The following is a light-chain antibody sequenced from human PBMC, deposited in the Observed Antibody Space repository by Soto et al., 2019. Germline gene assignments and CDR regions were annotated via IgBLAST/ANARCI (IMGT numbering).Light chain of an antibody. CDR2: KAS. V-gene: IGKV1-5*03. Sequence: DIQMTQSPSTLSGSVGDRVTITCRASQTISSWLAWYQQKPGKAPKLLIYKASTLKSGVPSRFSGSGSGTEFTLTISSLQPEDFAVYYCQQYHSWPPRTFGQGTKVDIK. J-gene: IGKJ1*01. CDR1: QTISSW. CDR3: QQYHSWPPRT.